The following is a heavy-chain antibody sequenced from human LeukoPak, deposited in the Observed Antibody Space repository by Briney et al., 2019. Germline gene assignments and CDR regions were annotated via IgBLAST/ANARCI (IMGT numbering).Heavy chain of an antibody. V-gene: IGHV4-4*07. J-gene: IGHJ4*02. CDR3: ARDGLHTYGYSYLDY. CDR2: AHSDGTT. D-gene: IGHD3-22*01. CDR1: GASISTYH. Sequence: SETLSLTCIVSGASISTYHWSWIRQSAEKGLEWIGRAHSDGTTNYNPSIKSRVTMSIDTSKNQLSLKLTSVTAADAAVYYCARDGLHTYGYSYLDYWGQGTLVTVSS.